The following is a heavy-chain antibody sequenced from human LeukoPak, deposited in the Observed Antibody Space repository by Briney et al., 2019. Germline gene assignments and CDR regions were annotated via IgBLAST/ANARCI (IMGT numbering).Heavy chain of an antibody. CDR2: IIPIFGTA. J-gene: IGHJ4*02. D-gene: IGHD1-26*01. CDR3: ARDRGSQGIDY. CDR1: GGTFSSYA. V-gene: IGHV1-69*05. Sequence: SVKVSCKASGGTFSSYAISWVRQAPGQGLEWMGGIIPIFGTANYAQKLQGRVTMTTDTSTSTAYMELRSLRSDDTAVYYCARDRGSQGIDYWGQGTLVTVSS.